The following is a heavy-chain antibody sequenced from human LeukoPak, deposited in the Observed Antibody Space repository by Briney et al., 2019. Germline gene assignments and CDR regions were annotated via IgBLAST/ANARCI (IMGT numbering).Heavy chain of an antibody. J-gene: IGHJ4*02. CDR2: LNPSGGGT. CDR1: GYIFTNYF. Sequence: GASVKVSCKASGYIFTNYFMHWVRQAPGQGLEWMGILNPSGGGTSYAQKFQGRVTMTRDTSTSTVYMELSSLRSEDTAVYYCASSYVTPGGFDYWGQGTLVTVSS. D-gene: IGHD3-16*01. V-gene: IGHV1-46*01. CDR3: ASSYVTPGGFDY.